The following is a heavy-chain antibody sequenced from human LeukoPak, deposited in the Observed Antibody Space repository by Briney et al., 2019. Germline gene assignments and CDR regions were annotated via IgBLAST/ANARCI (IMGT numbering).Heavy chain of an antibody. CDR2: IYYSGST. D-gene: IGHD3-22*01. V-gene: IGHV4-61*01. CDR1: GGSVSSGSYY. CDR3: ARVSVGYYYDSSGYLDY. J-gene: IGHJ4*02. Sequence: PSETLSLTCTVSGGSVSSGSYYWSWIRQPPGKGLEWIGYIYYSGSTNYNPSLKSRVTILVDTSKNQFSLKLSSVTAADTAVYYCARVSVGYYYDSSGYLDYWGQGTLVTVSS.